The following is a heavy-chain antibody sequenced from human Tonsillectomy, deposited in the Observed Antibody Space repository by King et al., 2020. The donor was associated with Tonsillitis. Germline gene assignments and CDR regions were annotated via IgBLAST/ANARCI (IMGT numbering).Heavy chain of an antibody. CDR1: GGSISSSSYY. CDR2: IYYSGST. Sequence: QLQESGPGLVKPSETLSLTCTVSGGSISSSSYYWGWIRQPPGKGLEWIGSIYYSGSTYYNPSLKSRVTISVDTSKNQFSLKLSSVTAADTAVYYCARQRRGELRRFDYWGQGTLATVSS. J-gene: IGHJ4*02. D-gene: IGHD1-26*01. V-gene: IGHV4-39*01. CDR3: ARQRRGELRRFDY.